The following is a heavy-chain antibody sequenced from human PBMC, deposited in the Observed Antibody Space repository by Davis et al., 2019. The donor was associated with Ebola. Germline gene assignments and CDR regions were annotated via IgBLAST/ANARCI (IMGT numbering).Heavy chain of an antibody. CDR2: IYPDDSDT. J-gene: IGHJ4*02. Sequence: PGGSLRLSCKASGYSFTSYWIGWVRQMPGKGLEWMGIIYPDDSDTRYSPSFQGQVTISADKSISTAYLQWSSLKASDTAMYYCARHGSYVYSSSSYWGQGTLVTVSS. CDR1: GYSFTSYW. D-gene: IGHD6-6*01. V-gene: IGHV5-51*01. CDR3: ARHGSYVYSSSSY.